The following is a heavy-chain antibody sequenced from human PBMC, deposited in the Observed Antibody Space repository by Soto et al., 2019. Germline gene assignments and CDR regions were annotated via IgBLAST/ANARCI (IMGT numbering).Heavy chain of an antibody. CDR1: GGSFSGYY. CDR2: INHSGST. CDR3: ARVNPSIAADTYYYYYMDV. Sequence: SETLSLTCAVYGGSFSGYYWSWIRQPPGKGLEWIGEINHSGSTNYNPSLKSRVTISVDTSKNQFSLKLSSVTAADTAVYYCARVNPSIAADTYYYYYMDVWGKGTTVTVSS. D-gene: IGHD6-6*01. J-gene: IGHJ6*03. V-gene: IGHV4-34*01.